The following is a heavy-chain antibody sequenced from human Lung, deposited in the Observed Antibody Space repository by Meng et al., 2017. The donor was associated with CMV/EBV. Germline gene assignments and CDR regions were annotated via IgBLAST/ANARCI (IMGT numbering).Heavy chain of an antibody. V-gene: IGHV4-31*11. Sequence: TLSLXXDVSGDSITSDSYYWNWIRHLPGKGLEWIGYISSRGNTYYNPSLQSRLTISLHVSKNHFSLKLHSVTAADTAVYYCARVLGLTGTSYNYKYFGMDVWGHGXSVTVSS. CDR2: ISSRGNT. J-gene: IGHJ6*02. CDR3: ARVLGLTGTSYNYKYFGMDV. CDR1: GDSITSDSYY. D-gene: IGHD3-9*01.